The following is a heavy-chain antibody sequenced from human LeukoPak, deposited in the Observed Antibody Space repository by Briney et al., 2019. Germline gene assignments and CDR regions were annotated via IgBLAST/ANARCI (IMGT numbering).Heavy chain of an antibody. CDR2: IYPGDSDT. CDR3: ARLIMVRGASDYYYYYMDV. V-gene: IGHV5-51*01. D-gene: IGHD3-10*01. CDR1: GSSFTSYW. J-gene: IGHJ6*03. Sequence: LGESLKISCQGSGSSFTSYWIGWVRQLPGKGLEWMGIIYPGDSDTRYSPSFQGQVTISADKSISTAYLQWSSLKASDTAMYYCARLIMVRGASDYYYYYMDVWGKGTTVTVSS.